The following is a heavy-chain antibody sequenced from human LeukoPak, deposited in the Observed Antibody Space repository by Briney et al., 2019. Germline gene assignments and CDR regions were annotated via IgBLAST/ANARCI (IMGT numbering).Heavy chain of an antibody. CDR2: IIPIFGTA. J-gene: IGHJ4*02. V-gene: IGHV1-69*13. CDR3: ARAGSAAH. Sequence: SVKVSCTASGCTFSSYAMSWVRQAPGQGLEWMGGIIPIFGTANYAQNFQGRVTITADESTSTAYMELSSLRSEETAVYSCARAGSAAHWGQGTLVTVSS. CDR1: GCTFSSYA.